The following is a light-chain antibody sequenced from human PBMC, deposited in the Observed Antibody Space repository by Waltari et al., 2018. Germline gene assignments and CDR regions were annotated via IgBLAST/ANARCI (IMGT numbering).Light chain of an antibody. CDR2: WAS. Sequence: DIVMTKSPDSLAVSLGERATINCKSTQSVLYSSNNKNYLAWYQQRPGQPPKLLIYWASTRDSGVPDRISGSGSGTDFTLTISSLQAEDVAVYYCHQYYSSPPTFGQGTKLEI. J-gene: IGKJ2*01. CDR1: QSVLYSSNNKNY. CDR3: HQYYSSPPT. V-gene: IGKV4-1*01.